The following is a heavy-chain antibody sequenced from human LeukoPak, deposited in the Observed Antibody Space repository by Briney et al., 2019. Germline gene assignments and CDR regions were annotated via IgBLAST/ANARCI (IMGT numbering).Heavy chain of an antibody. CDR3: ARGPYSYDSSGAFDI. J-gene: IGHJ3*02. CDR1: SGSISRSYYY. Sequence: SETLSLTCTVSSGSISRSYYYWGWIRQPPGKGLEWVGSVYYSGKTFYSPSLKSRVTISVDTSKNHFSLRLISVTAADTAVYYCARGPYSYDSSGAFDIWGQGTMVTVSS. V-gene: IGHV4-39*02. D-gene: IGHD3-22*01. CDR2: VYYSGKT.